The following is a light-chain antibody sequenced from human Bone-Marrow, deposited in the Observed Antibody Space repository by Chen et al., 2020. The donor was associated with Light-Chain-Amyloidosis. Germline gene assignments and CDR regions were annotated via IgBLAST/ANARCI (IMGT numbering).Light chain of an antibody. CDR2: RDT. J-gene: IGLJ2*01. CDR1: DLPTKY. V-gene: IGLV3-25*03. CDR3: QSADSSGTYEVI. Sequence: SYELTQQPSVSVSPGQTARITCSGDDLPTKYAYWYQQKPGQATVLVIHRDTERPSGISERFSGSSSGTTATLTISGVQAEDEADYHCQSADSSGTYEVIFGGGTKLTVL.